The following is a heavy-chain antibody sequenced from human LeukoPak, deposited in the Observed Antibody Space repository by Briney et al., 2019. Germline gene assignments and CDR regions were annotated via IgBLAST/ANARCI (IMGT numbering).Heavy chain of an antibody. Sequence: GGSLRLSCAASGFTFSDYYMSWIRQAPGKGLEWVSYISSSGSTIYYADSVKGRFTISRDNAKNSLYLQMNSLRAEDTAVYYCARENTVIYFPSFDYWGQGTLVTVSS. V-gene: IGHV3-11*01. CDR1: GFTFSDYY. D-gene: IGHD4-17*01. J-gene: IGHJ4*02. CDR2: ISSSGSTI. CDR3: ARENTVIYFPSFDY.